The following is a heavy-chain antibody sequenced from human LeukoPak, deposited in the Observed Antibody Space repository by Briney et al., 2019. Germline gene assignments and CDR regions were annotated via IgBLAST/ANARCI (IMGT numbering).Heavy chain of an antibody. J-gene: IGHJ3*02. V-gene: IGHV3-23*01. D-gene: IGHD3-22*01. CDR2: TSAGGSST. CDR1: KLTFIVYT. Sequence: PDGTLRITWATSKLTFIVYTMRCLLHAPGMVWKRLITTSAGGSSTYYADSVKGRFTISRDNSKNTLYLQMNSLRAEDTAVYYCAKDRNYYDSSGRDAFDIWGQGTMVIVSS. CDR3: AKDRNYYDSSGRDAFDI.